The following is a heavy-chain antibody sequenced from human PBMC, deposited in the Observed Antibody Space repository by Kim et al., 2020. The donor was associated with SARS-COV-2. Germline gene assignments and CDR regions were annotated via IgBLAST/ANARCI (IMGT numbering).Heavy chain of an antibody. D-gene: IGHD3-22*01. J-gene: IGHJ4*02. CDR3: AAWELYYYDSSGLGY. V-gene: IGHV4-59*01. Sequence: SETLSLTCTVSGGSISSYYWSWIRQPPGKGLEWIGYIYYSGSTNYNPSLKSRVTISVDTSKNQFSLKLSSVTAADTAVYYCAAWELYYYDSSGLGYWGQGTLVTVSS. CDR2: IYYSGST. CDR1: GGSISSYY.